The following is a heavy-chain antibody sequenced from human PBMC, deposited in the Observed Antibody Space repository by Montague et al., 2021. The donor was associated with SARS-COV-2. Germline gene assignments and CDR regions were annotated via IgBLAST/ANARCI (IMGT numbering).Heavy chain of an antibody. CDR1: GDSISTYY. J-gene: IGHJ3*02. D-gene: IGHD3-22*01. CDR3: ARGGATYYYDTSGYVNAFDN. V-gene: IGHV4-59*01. CDR2: IYYNGYT. Sequence: SETLSLTCTVSGDSISTYYWSWIRQPPGKGLEWIGYIYYNGYTNXNPSLKSRVTISVDTSKNQFSLRLSSVTAADTAVYFCARGGATYYYDTSGYVNAFDNWGQGAMVTASS.